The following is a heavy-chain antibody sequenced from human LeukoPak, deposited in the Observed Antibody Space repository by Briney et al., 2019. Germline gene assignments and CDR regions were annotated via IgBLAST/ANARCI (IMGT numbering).Heavy chain of an antibody. CDR2: ISGSGGST. CDR1: GFTFSSYA. CDR3: AKVPPEMATIPLLDY. V-gene: IGHV3-23*01. Sequence: GXXLRLSCAASGFTFSSYAMSWVRQAPGKGLEWVSAISGSGGSTYYADSVKGRFTISRDNSKNTLYLQMNSLRAEDTAVYYCAKVPPEMATIPLLDYWGQGTLVTVSS. J-gene: IGHJ4*02. D-gene: IGHD5-24*01.